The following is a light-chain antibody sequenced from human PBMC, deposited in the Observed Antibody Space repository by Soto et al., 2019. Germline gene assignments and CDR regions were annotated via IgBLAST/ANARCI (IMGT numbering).Light chain of an antibody. CDR3: QQRHSWPST. V-gene: IGKV3-11*01. J-gene: IGKJ5*01. CDR1: QIVTNK. Sequence: EIVLTQSPATLSLSPGERATLSCRASQIVTNKLAWYQQRPGQAPRLLIYDASNRATGIPARFSGSGSGTDFTLTISSLEPEDFAVYYCQQRHSWPSTFGQETRLEVK. CDR2: DAS.